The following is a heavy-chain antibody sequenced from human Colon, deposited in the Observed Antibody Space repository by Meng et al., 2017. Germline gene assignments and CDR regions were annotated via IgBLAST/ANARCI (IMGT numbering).Heavy chain of an antibody. J-gene: IGHJ3*02. CDR2: ISSNGGST. V-gene: IGHV3-64*01. Sequence: GGSLRLSCAASGFTFSSYAMHWVRQAPGKGLEYVSAISSNGGSTYYANSVKGRFTISRDNSKSTLYLQMGSLRAEDMAVYYCARDQGSGWYFDHDAFDIWGQGTMVTVSS. CDR3: ARDQGSGWYFDHDAFDI. CDR1: GFTFSSYA. D-gene: IGHD6-19*01.